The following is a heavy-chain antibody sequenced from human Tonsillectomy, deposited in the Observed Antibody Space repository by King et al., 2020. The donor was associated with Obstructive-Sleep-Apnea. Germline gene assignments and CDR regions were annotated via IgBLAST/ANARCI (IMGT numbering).Heavy chain of an antibody. CDR1: GFTFDDYA. D-gene: IGHD3-9*01. J-gene: IGHJ4*02. Sequence: DVQLVESGGGLAQPGRSLRLSCAASGFTFDDYAMHWVRQAPGKGLEWVSGISWNGVSRGYADSVKGRFTISRDNAKSSLALQMNSLRAEDTALYYCAKDISYDILTGDFDYWGQGTLVTVSA. CDR3: AKDISYDILTGDFDY. CDR2: ISWNGVSR. V-gene: IGHV3-9*01.